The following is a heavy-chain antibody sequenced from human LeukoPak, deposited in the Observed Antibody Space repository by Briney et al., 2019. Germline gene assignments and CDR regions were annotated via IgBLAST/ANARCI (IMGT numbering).Heavy chain of an antibody. CDR3: ARDADYGDLDY. CDR2: ISYDGSNK. Sequence: GRSLRLSCAASGFTFSSYGMHWVRQAPGKGLEWVAVISYDGSNKYYADSVKGRFTISRDNAKNSLYLQMNSLRAEDTAVYYCARDADYGDLDYWGQGTLVTVSS. D-gene: IGHD4-17*01. V-gene: IGHV3-30*03. J-gene: IGHJ4*02. CDR1: GFTFSSYG.